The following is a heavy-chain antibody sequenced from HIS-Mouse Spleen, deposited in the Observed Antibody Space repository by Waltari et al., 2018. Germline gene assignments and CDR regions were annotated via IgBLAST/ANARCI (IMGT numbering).Heavy chain of an antibody. J-gene: IGHJ2*01. CDR1: GGSISTSSHY. D-gene: IGHD6-13*01. CDR3: AREIPYSSSWYDWYFDL. V-gene: IGHV4-39*07. Sequence: QLQLQESGPVLVKPSETLSLTCTVPGGSISTSSHYWGWIRQPPGKGLEWIGSIYYSGSTYYNPSLKSRVTISVDTSKNQFSLKLSSVTAADTAVYYCAREIPYSSSWYDWYFDLWGRGTLVTVSS. CDR2: IYYSGST.